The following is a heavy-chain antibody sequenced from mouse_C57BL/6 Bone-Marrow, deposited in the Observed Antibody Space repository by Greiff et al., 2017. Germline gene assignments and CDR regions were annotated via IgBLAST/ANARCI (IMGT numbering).Heavy chain of an antibody. CDR1: GYTFTDYY. V-gene: IGHV1-19*01. J-gene: IGHJ4*01. CDR2: INPYNGGT. D-gene: IGHD2-1*01. CDR3: ASSYGNYAMDY. Sequence: VQLQQSGPVLVKPGASVKMSCTASGYTFTDYYMNWVKQSHGKSLEWIGVINPYNGGTSYNQKFKGKATLTVDKSSSTAYMELNSLTSEDSAVYYCASSYGNYAMDYWGQGTSVTVSS.